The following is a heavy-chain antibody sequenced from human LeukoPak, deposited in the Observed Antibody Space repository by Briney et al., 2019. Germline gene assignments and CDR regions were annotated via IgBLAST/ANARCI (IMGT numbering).Heavy chain of an antibody. CDR1: GGTLSSYA. Sequence: SVKVSCKASGGTLSSYAISWVRQAPGQGLEWMGGIIPIFGTANYAQKFQGRVTITTDESTSTAYMELSSLRSEDTAVYYCARSGYSYGSPNAFDIWGQGTMVTVSS. CDR2: IIPIFGTA. J-gene: IGHJ3*02. D-gene: IGHD5-18*01. V-gene: IGHV1-69*05. CDR3: ARSGYSYGSPNAFDI.